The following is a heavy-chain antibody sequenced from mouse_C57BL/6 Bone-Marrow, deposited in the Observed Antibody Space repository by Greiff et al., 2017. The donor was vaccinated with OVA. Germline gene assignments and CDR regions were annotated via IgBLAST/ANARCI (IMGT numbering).Heavy chain of an antibody. V-gene: IGHV1-69*01. CDR3: ARSDYYGSSPLDY. Sequence: QVQLKQPGAELVMPGASVKLSCKASGYTFTSYWMHWVKQRPGQGLEWIGEIDPSDSYTNYNQKFKGKSTLTVDKSSSTAYMQLSSLTSEDSAVYYCARSDYYGSSPLDYWGQGTTLTVSS. J-gene: IGHJ2*01. CDR1: GYTFTSYW. CDR2: IDPSDSYT. D-gene: IGHD1-1*01.